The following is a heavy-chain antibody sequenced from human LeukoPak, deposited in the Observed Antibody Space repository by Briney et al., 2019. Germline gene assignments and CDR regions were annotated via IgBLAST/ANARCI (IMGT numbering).Heavy chain of an antibody. CDR3: ARRSRGYCSSTSCHPGFGY. Sequence: SETLSLTCAVYGGSISGYYWSWIRQPPGKGLEWIGEINHSGSTNYNPSLKSRVTISVDTSKNQFSLKLSSVTAADTAVYYCARRSRGYCSSTSCHPGFGYWGQGTLVTVSS. J-gene: IGHJ4*02. D-gene: IGHD2-2*01. V-gene: IGHV4-34*01. CDR2: INHSGST. CDR1: GGSISGYY.